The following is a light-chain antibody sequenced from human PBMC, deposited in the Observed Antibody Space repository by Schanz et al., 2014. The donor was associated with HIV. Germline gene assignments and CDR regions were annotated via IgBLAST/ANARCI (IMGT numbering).Light chain of an antibody. CDR3: SSHAGRNSFVV. CDR1: SSDVGGYNY. J-gene: IGLJ2*01. CDR2: EVV. V-gene: IGLV2-8*01. Sequence: QSVLTQPPSASGSPGQSVTISCTGTSSDVGGYNYVSWYQQHPGKAPKLLIYEVVKRPSGVPDRFSGSKSGNTASLTVSGLQDEDEADYYCSSHAGRNSFVVFGGGTKLTVL.